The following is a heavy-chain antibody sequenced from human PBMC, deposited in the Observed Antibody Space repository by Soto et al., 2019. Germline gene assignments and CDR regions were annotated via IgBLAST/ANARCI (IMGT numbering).Heavy chain of an antibody. D-gene: IGHD1-1*01. Sequence: GESLKISCKGSGYNFAGYWIAWVRQMPGKGLELMGIIYPSDSDTRYRPSFQDQVTISADKSISTAYLQWSSLKASDTAMYYCASRKKTSDAFDIWGQGTMVTVSS. CDR1: GYNFAGYW. CDR3: ASRKKTSDAFDI. CDR2: IYPSDSDT. V-gene: IGHV5-51*01. J-gene: IGHJ3*02.